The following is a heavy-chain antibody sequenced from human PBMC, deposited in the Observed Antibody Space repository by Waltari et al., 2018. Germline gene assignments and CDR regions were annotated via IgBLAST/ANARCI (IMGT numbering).Heavy chain of an antibody. CDR2: INPKNGDT. CDR1: GYRFTDYH. CDR3: ARDPGPIVGAPDY. Sequence: QVQLVQSGTEVKTPGASVKVSCQASGYRFTDYHLHWVRQTPGQGLGWLGWINPKNGDTGYAQNFLGRVTMTRDTSINTVYMDLSGLRSDDTAVFYCARDPGPIVGAPDYWGQGTLVTVSS. J-gene: IGHJ4*02. D-gene: IGHD1-26*01. V-gene: IGHV1-2*02.